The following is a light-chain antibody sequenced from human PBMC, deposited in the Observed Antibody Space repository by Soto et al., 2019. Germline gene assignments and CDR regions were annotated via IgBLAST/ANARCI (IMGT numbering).Light chain of an antibody. J-gene: IGLJ1*01. V-gene: IGLV2-8*01. CDR2: EVN. CDR3: SSYTSSTSDV. CDR1: SSDGGGYNY. Sequence: QSALAQPPSASGSPGQSVAISCTGTSSDGGGYNYVSWYQQHQGKAPKLMIYEVNKRPSGVPDRFSGSKSGNTASLTVSGLQAQDAADYYCSSYTSSTSDVFGTGTKATVL.